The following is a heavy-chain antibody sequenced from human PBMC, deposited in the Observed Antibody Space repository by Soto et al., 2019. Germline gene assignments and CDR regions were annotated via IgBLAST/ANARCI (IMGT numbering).Heavy chain of an antibody. V-gene: IGHV3-30-3*01. Sequence: QVQLVESGGGVVQPGRSLRLSCAASGFTFSSYAMHWVRQAPGKGLEWVAVISDDGSNKYYADSVKGRFTISRDNSKNTLYLQMNSLRAEDTAVYYCAREGYYSYYYGMDVWGQGTTVTVSS. CDR3: AREGYYSYYYGMDV. CDR2: ISDDGSNK. CDR1: GFTFSSYA. J-gene: IGHJ6*02.